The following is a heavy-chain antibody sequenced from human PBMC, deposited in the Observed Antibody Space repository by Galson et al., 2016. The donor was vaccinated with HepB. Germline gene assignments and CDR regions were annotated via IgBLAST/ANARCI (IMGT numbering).Heavy chain of an antibody. CDR2: XXWNXXXI. Sequence: SLRLSCAASGFTFHXXXMFXXXQAXXXGLXXVSXXXWNXXXIVXADSXKGRFTISRDNTKNSLYLQXDSLRVEDTALYYCSKGAGYTYGSLNHWGQETLVXVSS. CDR3: SKGAGYTYGSLNH. J-gene: IGHJ5*02. V-gene: IGHV3-9*01. CDR1: GFTFHXXX. D-gene: IGHD5-18*01.